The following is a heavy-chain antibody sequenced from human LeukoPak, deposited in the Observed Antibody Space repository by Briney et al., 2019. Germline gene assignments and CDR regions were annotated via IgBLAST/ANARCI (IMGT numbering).Heavy chain of an antibody. D-gene: IGHD7-27*01. J-gene: IGHJ4*02. CDR3: ANFRLGSTEGFDY. Sequence: SETLSLTCTVSGGSISSYYWSWIRQPAGKGLEWIGRIYTSGSTSYNPSLKSRVTVSVDTSKNQFSLKLTSVTAEDTAVYYCANFRLGSTEGFDYWGQGTLVTVSS. V-gene: IGHV4-4*07. CDR1: GGSISSYY. CDR2: IYTSGST.